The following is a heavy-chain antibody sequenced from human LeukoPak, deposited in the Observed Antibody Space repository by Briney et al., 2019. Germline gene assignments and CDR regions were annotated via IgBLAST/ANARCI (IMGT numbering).Heavy chain of an antibody. Sequence: GASVKVSCKASGYTFTGYYMHWVRQAPGQGLEWMGRINPNSGGTNYAQKFQGRVTMTRDTSISTAYMELSGLRSDDTAVYYCAREYSYGHGAFDIWGQGTMVTVSS. CDR2: INPNSGGT. CDR1: GYTFTGYY. CDR3: AREYSYGHGAFDI. D-gene: IGHD5-18*01. J-gene: IGHJ3*02. V-gene: IGHV1-2*06.